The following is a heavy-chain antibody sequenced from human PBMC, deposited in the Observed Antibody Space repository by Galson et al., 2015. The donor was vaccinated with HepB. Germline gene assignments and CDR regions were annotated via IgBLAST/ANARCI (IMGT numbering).Heavy chain of an antibody. CDR1: GFTFSDYY. J-gene: IGHJ3*02. CDR2: ISRSSDYT. D-gene: IGHD6-13*01. V-gene: IGHV3-11*06. CDR3: ARPIYSSSRVYPFEI. Sequence: SLRLSCAASGFTFSDYYMSWIRQAPGRGLEWISYISRSSDYTKYADSVKGRCTISRDNAKNSLYLQMNSLRAEDTAVYYCARPIYSSSRVYPFEIWGQGTLVTVSS.